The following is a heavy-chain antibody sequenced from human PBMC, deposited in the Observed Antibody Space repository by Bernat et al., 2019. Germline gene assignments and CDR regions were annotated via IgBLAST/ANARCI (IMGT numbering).Heavy chain of an antibody. CDR1: GFSLSTSGVG. CDR2: IYWDDDK. V-gene: IGHV2-5*02. CDR3: AHRPAAAGTGYFQH. J-gene: IGHJ1*01. D-gene: IGHD6-13*01. Sequence: QITLKESGPTLVKPTQTLTLTCTFSGFSLSTSGVGVGWIRQPPGKALEWLALIYWDDDKRYSPSLKSRLTITKDTSKNQVVLTMTNMDPVDTVTYYCAHRPAAAGTGYFQHWGQGTLVTVSS.